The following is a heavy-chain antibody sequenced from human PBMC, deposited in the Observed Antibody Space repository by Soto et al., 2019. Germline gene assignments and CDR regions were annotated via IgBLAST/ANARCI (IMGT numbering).Heavy chain of an antibody. J-gene: IGHJ6*02. CDR2: IIPIFGTA. V-gene: IGHV1-69*01. CDR1: GGTFSSYA. Sequence: QVQLVQSGAEVKKPGSSVKVSCKASGGTFSSYAISWVRQAPGQGLEWMGGIIPIFGTAHYAQKFQGRVTITADESTSTAYMELSSLRSEDTAVYYCARVDTAMVKFYYYYGMDVWGQGTTVTVSS. D-gene: IGHD5-18*01. CDR3: ARVDTAMVKFYYYYGMDV.